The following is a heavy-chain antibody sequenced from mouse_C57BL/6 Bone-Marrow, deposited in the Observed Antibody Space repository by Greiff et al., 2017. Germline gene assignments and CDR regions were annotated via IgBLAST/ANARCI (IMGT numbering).Heavy chain of an antibody. V-gene: IGHV5-6*01. CDR2: ISSGGSYT. CDR3: ARPLYDGYPAWFAY. J-gene: IGHJ3*01. CDR1: GFTFSSYG. Sequence: EVKLVESGGDLVKPGGSLKLSCAASGFTFSSYGMSWVRQTPDKRLEWVATISSGGSYTYYPDSVKGRFTISRDNAKNTLYLQMSSLKSEDTAMYYCARPLYDGYPAWFAYWGQGTLVTVSA. D-gene: IGHD2-3*01.